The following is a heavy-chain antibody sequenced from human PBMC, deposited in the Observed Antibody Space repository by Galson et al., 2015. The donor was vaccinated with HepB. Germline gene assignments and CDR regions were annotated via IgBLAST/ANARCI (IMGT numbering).Heavy chain of an antibody. V-gene: IGHV3-11*01. CDR3: ASVSRWRADRFDY. Sequence: SLRLSCAASGFIFSNYFMSWIRQAPGKGLEWVSYIGSTGTVISYADSLKGRFTISRDNAKNSLYLQMGSLRAEDTAVYYCASVSRWRADRFDYWGQGTLVTCS. J-gene: IGHJ4*02. CDR1: GFIFSNYF. CDR2: IGSTGTVI. D-gene: IGHD4-23*01.